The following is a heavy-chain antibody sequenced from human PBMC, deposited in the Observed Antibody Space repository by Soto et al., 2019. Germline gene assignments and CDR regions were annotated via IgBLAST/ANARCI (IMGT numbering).Heavy chain of an antibody. Sequence: PSETLSLTCAVYGGSFSGYYWIWIRQPPGKGLEWIGEINHSGSTNYNPSLKSRVTISVDTSKNQFSLKLSSVTAADTAVYYCARRRTIFGVVYFDYWGQGTLVTVSS. J-gene: IGHJ4*02. D-gene: IGHD3-3*01. CDR2: INHSGST. CDR3: ARRRTIFGVVYFDY. V-gene: IGHV4-34*01. CDR1: GGSFSGYY.